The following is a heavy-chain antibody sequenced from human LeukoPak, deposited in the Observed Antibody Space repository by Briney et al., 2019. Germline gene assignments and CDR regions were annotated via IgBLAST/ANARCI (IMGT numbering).Heavy chain of an antibody. CDR2: ISSSSSYI. CDR3: ARGGFNYDFWSGYPYYFDY. J-gene: IGHJ4*02. Sequence: PGGSLRLSCAASGFTFSSYSMNWVRQAPGKGLEWVSSISSSSSYIYYADSVKGRFTISRDNAKNSLYLQMNSLRAEDTAVYYCARGGFNYDFWSGYPYYFDYWGQGTLVTVSS. CDR1: GFTFSSYS. V-gene: IGHV3-21*01. D-gene: IGHD3-3*01.